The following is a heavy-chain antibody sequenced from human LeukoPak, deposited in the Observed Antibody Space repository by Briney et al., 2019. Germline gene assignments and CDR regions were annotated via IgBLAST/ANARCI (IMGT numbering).Heavy chain of an antibody. D-gene: IGHD1/OR15-1a*01. Sequence: GGSLRLSCAASGFTFRSYEMNWVRQAPGKGLEWISYISSSGTTIYYADSVKGRFTISRDNAKNSLYLQMNSLRAEDTALYYCAREERVWNKNYFDYWGQGTLVTVSS. V-gene: IGHV3-48*03. CDR3: AREERVWNKNYFDY. CDR1: GFTFRSYE. J-gene: IGHJ4*02. CDR2: ISSSGTTI.